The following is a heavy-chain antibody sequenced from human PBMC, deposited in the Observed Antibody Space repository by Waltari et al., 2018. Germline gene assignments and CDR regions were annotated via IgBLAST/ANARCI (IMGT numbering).Heavy chain of an antibody. CDR3: AKDPGIAAAGDFDY. Sequence: QVQLVESGGGVVHPGGSLRLSSAASGFTFRSYGIHWFRPPPAKGREWVAFIRYDGSNKYYADSVKGRFTISRDNSKNTLYLQMNSLRAEDTAVYYCAKDPGIAAAGDFDYWGQGTLVTVSS. CDR2: IRYDGSNK. J-gene: IGHJ4*02. D-gene: IGHD6-13*01. V-gene: IGHV3-30*02. CDR1: GFTFRSYG.